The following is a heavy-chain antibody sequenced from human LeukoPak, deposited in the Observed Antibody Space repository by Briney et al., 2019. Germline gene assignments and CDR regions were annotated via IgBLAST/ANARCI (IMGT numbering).Heavy chain of an antibody. CDR3: AKDSWGISGSFSY. CDR1: GFTVSNNY. V-gene: IGHV3-53*01. CDR2: IYSGGST. D-gene: IGHD1-26*01. J-gene: IGHJ4*02. Sequence: QTGGSLRLSCAASGFTVSNNYMTWVRQAPGKGLEWVSLIYSGGSTYYADSVKGRFTISRDNSKNTLYLQMNSLRAEDTAVYYCAKDSWGISGSFSYWGQGTLVTVSS.